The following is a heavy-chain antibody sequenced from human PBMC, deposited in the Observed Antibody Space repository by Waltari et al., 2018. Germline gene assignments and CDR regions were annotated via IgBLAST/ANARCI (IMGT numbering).Heavy chain of an antibody. CDR3: ARDRAGAHLDY. D-gene: IGHD3-10*01. CDR1: GYPLTAYY. J-gene: IGHJ4*02. CDR2: LNPHSGVA. Sequence: QVQLVQSGAEVKKPGASVQIPCKPSGYPLTAYYIYWLPKAPGQQFEGMGWLNPHSGVASYSPNCQRRITMTWDTSSSTASMDVTGLTTDDTAVYYCARDRAGAHLDYWGQGSLVTVSS. V-gene: IGHV1-2*02.